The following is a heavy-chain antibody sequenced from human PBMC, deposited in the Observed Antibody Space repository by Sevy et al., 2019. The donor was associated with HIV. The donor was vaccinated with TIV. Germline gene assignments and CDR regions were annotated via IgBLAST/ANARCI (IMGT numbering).Heavy chain of an antibody. V-gene: IGHV3-23*01. CDR2: VSAGGGST. CDR1: GFSFTSDA. CDR3: ARVGGGGYYDPWSGYLEFDP. J-gene: IGHJ5*02. Sequence: GGSLRLSGVGPGFSFTSDAMSWVRQAPGKGRQWVATVSAGGGSTSYADSGRGRFSITRDNSRNPLYVKMNSLRAEDTAVYYCARVGGGGYYDPWSGYLEFDPWGQGTLVTVSS. D-gene: IGHD3-3*01.